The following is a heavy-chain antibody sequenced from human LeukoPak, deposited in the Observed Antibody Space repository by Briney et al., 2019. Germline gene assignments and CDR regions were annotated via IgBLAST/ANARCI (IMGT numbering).Heavy chain of an antibody. CDR1: GYTFTGYY. CDR3: ARSAYYYDSSGYYAY. J-gene: IGHJ4*02. Sequence: ASVKVSCKASGYTFTGYYMHWVRQAPGQGLEWMGWINPNSGGTNYAQKFQGRVTMTRDTSISTAYMELSRLRPDDTAVYYCARSAYYYDSSGYYAYWGQGTLVTVSS. CDR2: INPNSGGT. D-gene: IGHD3-22*01. V-gene: IGHV1-2*02.